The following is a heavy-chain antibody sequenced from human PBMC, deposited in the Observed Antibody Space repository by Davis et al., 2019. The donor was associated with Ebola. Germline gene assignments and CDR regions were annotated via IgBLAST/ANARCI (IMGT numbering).Heavy chain of an antibody. D-gene: IGHD2/OR15-2a*01. V-gene: IGHV1-18*04. J-gene: IGHJ5*02. Sequence: AASVKVSCKASGYTFTSYGISWVRQAPGQGLEWMGWISAYNGDTNYAQRLQGRVTMTRNTSISTAYMELSSLRSEDTAVYYCARGRGTTHKENWFDPWGQGTLVTVSS. CDR2: ISAYNGDT. CDR3: ARGRGTTHKENWFDP. CDR1: GYTFTSYG.